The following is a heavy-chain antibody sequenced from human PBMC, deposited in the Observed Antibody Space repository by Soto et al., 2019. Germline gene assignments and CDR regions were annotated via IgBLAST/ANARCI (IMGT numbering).Heavy chain of an antibody. D-gene: IGHD6-6*01. CDR1: GYTFTGYY. CDR3: ARAGGPYSSSYNYYYYYYMDV. V-gene: IGHV1-2*04. Sequence: QVQLVQSGAEVKKPGASVKVSCKSSGYTFTGYYMHWVRQAPGQGLEWMGWINPHSGGTNYAQKFQGWVTMTRDTSISTAYMKLSRLRSDDTAVYYCARAGGPYSSSYNYYYYYYMDVWGKGTTVTVSS. J-gene: IGHJ6*03. CDR2: INPHSGGT.